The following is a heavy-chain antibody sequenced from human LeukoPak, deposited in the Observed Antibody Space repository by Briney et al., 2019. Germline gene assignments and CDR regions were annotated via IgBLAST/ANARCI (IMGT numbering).Heavy chain of an antibody. CDR2: IYPGDSYT. V-gene: IGHV5-51*01. D-gene: IGHD2-2*01. Sequence: GESLKISCKGSGYNFTNYGIGWVRQMPGKGLEWMGIIYPGDSYTRYSPSFQGQVTISADKSISIAYLQLSSLKASDTAMYYCARFRPRYCSSTSCYAESLFDPWGQGTLVTVSS. J-gene: IGHJ5*02. CDR3: ARFRPRYCSSTSCYAESLFDP. CDR1: GYNFTNYG.